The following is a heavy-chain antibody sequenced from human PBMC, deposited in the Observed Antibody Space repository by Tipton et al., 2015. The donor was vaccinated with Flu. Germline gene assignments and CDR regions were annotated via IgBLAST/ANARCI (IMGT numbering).Heavy chain of an antibody. CDR1: GGFITSGSYY. CDR3: ARSPSYSGSGIYPYYFDD. V-gene: IGHV4-61*02. Sequence: LRLSCTVSGGFITSGSYYWSWIRQSAGKGLEWIGRIYTTGSTNYNPSLRSRVTISGDTSKNQFSLQLNSVTAEDTAGYYCARSPSYSGSGIYPYYFDDWGQGTLVTVSS. J-gene: IGHJ4*02. CDR2: IYTTGST. D-gene: IGHD3-10*01.